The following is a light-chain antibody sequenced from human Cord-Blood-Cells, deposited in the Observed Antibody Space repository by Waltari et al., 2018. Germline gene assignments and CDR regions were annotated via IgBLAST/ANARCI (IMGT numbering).Light chain of an antibody. J-gene: IGLJ3*02. Sequence: QSALTQPASVSGSPGQSITISCTGTSSDVGGYNYVSWYQQHPGNAPKLMIYDVSNRPSGVSNRFSGSKSGNTASLTSSGLQAEDEADYYCSSYTSSSTWVFGGGTKLTVL. V-gene: IGLV2-14*01. CDR3: SSYTSSSTWV. CDR1: SSDVGGYNY. CDR2: DVS.